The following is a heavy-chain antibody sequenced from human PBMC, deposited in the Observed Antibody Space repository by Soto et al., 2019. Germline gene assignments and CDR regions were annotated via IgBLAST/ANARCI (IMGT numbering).Heavy chain of an antibody. CDR3: ARDRAVDYYDTSGYYCPTY. Sequence: ASVKVSCKASGYTFTIYYMHWVRQAPGQGLEWIGIINPSGGSTSYAQKFQGRVTMTRDTSTSTIYMELSSLRSEDTAVYYCARDRAVDYYDTSGYYCPTYWGQGPLVTVSS. D-gene: IGHD3-22*01. CDR1: GYTFTIYY. CDR2: INPSGGST. J-gene: IGHJ4*02. V-gene: IGHV1-46*01.